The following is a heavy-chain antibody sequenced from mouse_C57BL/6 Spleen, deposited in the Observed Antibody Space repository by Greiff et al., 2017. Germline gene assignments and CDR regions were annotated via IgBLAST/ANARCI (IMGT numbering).Heavy chain of an antibody. CDR2: INPYNGDT. Sequence: LVEPGDSVKISCKASGYSFTGYFMNWVMQSHGKSLEWIGRINPYNGDTFYNQKFKGKATLTVDKSSSTAHMELRSLTSEDSAVYYCARGEADYFDYWGQGTTLTVSS. CDR1: GYSFTGYF. CDR3: ARGEADYFDY. V-gene: IGHV1-20*01. J-gene: IGHJ2*01.